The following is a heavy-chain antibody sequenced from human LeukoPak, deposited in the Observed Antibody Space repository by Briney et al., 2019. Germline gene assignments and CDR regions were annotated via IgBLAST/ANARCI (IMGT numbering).Heavy chain of an antibody. CDR2: ISSDGGST. CDR3: ARRGTSSYSSSWYYFDY. V-gene: IGHV3-64*01. Sequence: GGSLRLSCAASGXPFSTYAMHWVRQAPGKGLESVSAISSDGGSTFYVNSVKGRFTISRDNSKNTLFLQMGSLTTEDMAVYYSARRGTSSYSSSWYYFDYWGQGNLVTVSS. CDR1: GXPFSTYA. D-gene: IGHD6-13*01. J-gene: IGHJ4*02.